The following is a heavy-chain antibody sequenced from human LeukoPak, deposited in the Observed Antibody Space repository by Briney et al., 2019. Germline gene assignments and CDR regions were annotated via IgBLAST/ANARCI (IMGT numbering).Heavy chain of an antibody. D-gene: IGHD1-1*01. J-gene: IGHJ4*02. V-gene: IGHV3-74*01. Sequence: GGSLRLSRAASGLSFSSYWMHWVRQAPGKGLVWVSRINIDGSTTTYADSVKGRFTISRDNAKNTLSLQMNSLRADATAVYYCISDHTGHDDYWGQGTLVTVSS. CDR1: GLSFSSYW. CDR3: ISDHTGHDDY. CDR2: INIDGSTT.